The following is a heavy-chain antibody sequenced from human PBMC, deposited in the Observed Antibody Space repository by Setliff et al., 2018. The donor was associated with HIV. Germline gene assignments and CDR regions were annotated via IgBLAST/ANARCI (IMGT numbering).Heavy chain of an antibody. D-gene: IGHD2-21*02. CDR2: LWYDGGKK. V-gene: IGHV3-33*01. Sequence: GGSLRLSCEGSGFTLSVYGMHWVRQAPGKGLEWVAVLWYDGGKKHYADSLKGRFTISRDDSKNSLYLQLNSLRVEDTAVYYCMRWGLPYAIDYWGQGMLVTVSS. CDR3: MRWGLPYAIDY. J-gene: IGHJ4*02. CDR1: GFTLSVYG.